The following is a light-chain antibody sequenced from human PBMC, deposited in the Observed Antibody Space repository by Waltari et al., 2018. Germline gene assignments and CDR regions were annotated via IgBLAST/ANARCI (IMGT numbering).Light chain of an antibody. V-gene: IGKV1-5*03. CDR2: KAS. CDR3: QQYNSAPWT. Sequence: DIQMTQSPSTLSASVGDRVTITCRASPGISSWLAWYQQKPGKAPKLLIYKASSLESGVPSRFSGSGSGTEFTLTISSLQPDDFATYYCQQYNSAPWTFGQGTKVEIK. CDR1: PGISSW. J-gene: IGKJ1*01.